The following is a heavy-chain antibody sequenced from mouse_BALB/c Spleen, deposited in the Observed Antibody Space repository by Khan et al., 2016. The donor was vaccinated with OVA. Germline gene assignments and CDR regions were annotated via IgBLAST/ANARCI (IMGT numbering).Heavy chain of an antibody. D-gene: IGHD1-1*01. CDR3: TRLAYYYNSEGFAY. CDR1: GFTFSTYG. Sequence: DVQLVESGGDLVKPGGSLKLSCAASGFTFSTYGMSWVRQTPDKRLEWVAALSSGGSYTSYPDSVKGRFIISRDNAKNTLYLQMSSLKSEDTAMYYCTRLAYYYNSEGFAYWGQGTLVTVSA. J-gene: IGHJ3*01. CDR2: LSSGGSYT. V-gene: IGHV5-6*01.